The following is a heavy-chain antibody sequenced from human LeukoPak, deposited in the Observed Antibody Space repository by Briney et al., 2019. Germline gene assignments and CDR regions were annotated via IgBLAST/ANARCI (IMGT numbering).Heavy chain of an antibody. CDR2: ITSRSAFT. CDR1: GFTFSSYG. D-gene: IGHD3/OR15-3a*01. J-gene: IGHJ6*03. V-gene: IGHV3-48*01. CDR3: ARDLTSAYWTPGGYYYYMDV. Sequence: PGGSLRLSCAASGFTFSSYGMHWVRQRPGKGLEWISYITSRSAFTYYADSVKGRFTISRDDGKKSVYLHLSGLRVDDTAVYYCARDLTSAYWTPGGYYYYMDVWGKGTAVTVSS.